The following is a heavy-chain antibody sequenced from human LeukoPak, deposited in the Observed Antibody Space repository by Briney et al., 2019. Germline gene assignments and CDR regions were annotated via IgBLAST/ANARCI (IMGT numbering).Heavy chain of an antibody. D-gene: IGHD3-3*01. Sequence: PGGSLRLSCAASGFTFSSYAMSWVRQAPGKGLEWVSAISGSGGSTYYADSVKGRFTISRDNSKNTLYLQMNSLRAEDTAVYYYAKDYDFWSGYSEYWGQGTLVTVSS. V-gene: IGHV3-23*01. CDR1: GFTFSSYA. CDR2: ISGSGGST. CDR3: AKDYDFWSGYSEY. J-gene: IGHJ4*02.